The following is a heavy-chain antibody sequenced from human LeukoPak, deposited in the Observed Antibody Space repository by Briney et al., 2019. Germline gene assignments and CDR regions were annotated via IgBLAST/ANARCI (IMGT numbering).Heavy chain of an antibody. CDR3: ARDSFEHYYGSGSYGSFDY. Sequence: ASVKVSCKASGGTFSSYAISWVRQAPGQRLEWMGGIIPIFGTANYAQKFQGRVTITADESTSTAYMELSSLRSEDTAVYYCARDSFEHYYGSGSYGSFDYWGQGTLVTVSS. CDR2: IIPIFGTA. D-gene: IGHD3-10*01. V-gene: IGHV1-69*01. J-gene: IGHJ4*02. CDR1: GGTFSSYA.